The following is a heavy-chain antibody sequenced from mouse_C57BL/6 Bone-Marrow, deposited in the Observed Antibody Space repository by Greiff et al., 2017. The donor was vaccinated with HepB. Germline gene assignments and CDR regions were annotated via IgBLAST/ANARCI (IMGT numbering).Heavy chain of an antibody. CDR2: IDPSDSYT. CDR3: ARDYDGYYFDY. CDR1: GYTFTSYW. J-gene: IGHJ2*01. V-gene: IGHV1-69*01. Sequence: QVQLQQPGAELVMPGASVKLSCKASGYTFTSYWMHWVKQRPGQGLEWIGEIDPSDSYTNYNQKFKGKSTLTVDKSSSTAYMQPSSLTSEDSAVYYCARDYDGYYFDYWGQGTTLTVSS. D-gene: IGHD2-4*01.